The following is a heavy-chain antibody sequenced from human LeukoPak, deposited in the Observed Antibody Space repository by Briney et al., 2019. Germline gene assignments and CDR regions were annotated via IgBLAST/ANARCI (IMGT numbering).Heavy chain of an antibody. D-gene: IGHD6-13*01. V-gene: IGHV1-18*01. CDR1: GYTFTSYG. Sequence: ASVKVSCKASGYTFTSYGISWVRQAPGQGLEGMGWINPYNGNTNYAQKLQGRVTMTTDTSTSTAYMELRSLRSDDTAVYYCARDPGQQVDYWGQGTLVTVSS. CDR3: ARDPGQQVDY. CDR2: INPYNGNT. J-gene: IGHJ4*02.